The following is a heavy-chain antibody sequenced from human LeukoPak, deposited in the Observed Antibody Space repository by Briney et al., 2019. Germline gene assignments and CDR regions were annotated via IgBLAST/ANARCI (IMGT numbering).Heavy chain of an antibody. J-gene: IGHJ4*02. Sequence: SETLSLTCAVYGGSFSGYYWSWIRQPPGKGLEWIGEINHSGSTNYNPSLKSRVTISVDTSKNQFSMKLSSVTAADTAVYYCARDGTTIGCGELLYPSSLRRTHFVYWGQGTLVTVSS. V-gene: IGHV4-34*01. CDR2: INHSGST. D-gene: IGHD3-10*01. CDR1: GGSFSGYY. CDR3: ARDGTTIGCGELLYPSSLRRTHFVY.